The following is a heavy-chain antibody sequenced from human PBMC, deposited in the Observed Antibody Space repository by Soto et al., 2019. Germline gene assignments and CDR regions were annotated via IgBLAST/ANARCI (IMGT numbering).Heavy chain of an antibody. CDR2: ISLYSDGT. J-gene: IGHJ5*02. Sequence: ASVKVSCKTSGYTFSNYGITWVRQAPGQPLEWLGWISLYSDGTNYAQKFQGRVSMTTDTSTTTAYMEMRSLRSDDTAVYYCARVAPGAEAWFGPCGQGTLVTVPQ. D-gene: IGHD2-2*01. CDR1: GYTFSNYG. V-gene: IGHV1-18*01. CDR3: ARVAPGAEAWFGP.